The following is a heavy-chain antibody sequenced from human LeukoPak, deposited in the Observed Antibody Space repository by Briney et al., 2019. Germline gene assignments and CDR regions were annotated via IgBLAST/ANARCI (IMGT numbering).Heavy chain of an antibody. CDR1: GFTVSSNY. V-gene: IGHV3-53*01. J-gene: IGHJ6*02. CDR2: IYGGGGT. D-gene: IGHD2-2*01. Sequence: GGSLRLSCAASGFTVSSNYMSWVRQAPGKGLEWVSVIYGGGGTYYADSVTGRFTISRDHSKNTVYLQMNSLRAEDTAVYYRARDTSGYYAMDVWGQGTTVTVSS. CDR3: ARDTSGYYAMDV.